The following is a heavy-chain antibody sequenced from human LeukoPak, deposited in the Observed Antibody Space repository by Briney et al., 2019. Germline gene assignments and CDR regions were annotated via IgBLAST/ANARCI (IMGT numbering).Heavy chain of an antibody. V-gene: IGHV3-9*01. D-gene: IGHD3-10*01. CDR3: AKIEGSGENY. Sequence: GGSLRLSRAASGFTFDDYAMHWVRQAPGKGLEWVSGISWNSGSIGYADSVKGRFTISRDNAKNSLYLQMNSLRAEDTAVYYCAKIEGSGENYWGQGTLVTVSS. CDR2: ISWNSGSI. J-gene: IGHJ4*02. CDR1: GFTFDDYA.